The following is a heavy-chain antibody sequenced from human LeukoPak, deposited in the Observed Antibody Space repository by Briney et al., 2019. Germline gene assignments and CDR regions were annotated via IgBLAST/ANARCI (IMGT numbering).Heavy chain of an antibody. CDR3: ASGGPGIAAAGQKETYYYYGMDV. Sequence: ASVNVSCKVSGYTLTELSMHWVRQAPGKGLEWMGGFDPEDGETIYGQKFQGRVTMTEDTSTDTAYMELSSLRSEDTAVYYCASGGPGIAAAGQKETYYYYGMDVWGQGTTVTVSS. D-gene: IGHD6-13*01. CDR1: GYTLTELS. J-gene: IGHJ6*02. CDR2: FDPEDGET. V-gene: IGHV1-24*01.